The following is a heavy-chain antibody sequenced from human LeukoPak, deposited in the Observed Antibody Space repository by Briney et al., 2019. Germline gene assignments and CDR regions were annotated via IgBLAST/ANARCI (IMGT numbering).Heavy chain of an antibody. J-gene: IGHJ4*02. D-gene: IGHD3-3*01. CDR3: ARRDYDFWSGHYYLDY. V-gene: IGHV5-51*01. CDR1: GYNFTHSY. Sequence: GESLRISCKASGYNFTHSYTAWVRQMPGKGLEWMGIIYPGDSDTRYSPSFQGQVTISADKSISTAYLQWSSLKASDTAMYYCARRDYDFWSGHYYLDYWGQGTLVTVSS. CDR2: IYPGDSDT.